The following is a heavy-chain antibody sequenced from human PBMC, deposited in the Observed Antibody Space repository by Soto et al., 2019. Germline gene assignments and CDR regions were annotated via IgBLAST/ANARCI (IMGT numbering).Heavy chain of an antibody. J-gene: IGHJ4*02. V-gene: IGHV3-30*04. CDR3: VRAAGIAAAGSSQGVL. D-gene: IGHD6-13*01. CDR1: GFAIRSNA. Sequence: QVQLVESGGGVVQPGRSLRLSCEASGFAIRSNAIHWVRQAPGKGLEWVAVISFAGSYKYYADSVKGRFTVSRDNSKNTVSLQMDSLTGEHSALYYCVRAAGIAAAGSSQGVLWGQGTLVTVSS. CDR2: ISFAGSYK.